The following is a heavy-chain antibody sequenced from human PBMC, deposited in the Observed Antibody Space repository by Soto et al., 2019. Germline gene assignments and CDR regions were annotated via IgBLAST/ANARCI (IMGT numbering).Heavy chain of an antibody. CDR3: ARDRREGGLFDY. CDR1: GYSISSFY. J-gene: IGHJ4*02. D-gene: IGHD1-26*01. CDR2: IYYTGST. V-gene: IGHV4-59*01. Sequence: SETLSLTCTVSGYSISSFYWSWIRQPPGKGLEWIGYIYYTGSTNYSPSLKSRVTISLDTSKNQFSLKLSSVTAADTAVYYCARDRREGGLFDYWGQGTLVTVSS.